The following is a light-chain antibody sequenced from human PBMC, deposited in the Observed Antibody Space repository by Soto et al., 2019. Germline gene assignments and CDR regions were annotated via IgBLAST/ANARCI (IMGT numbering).Light chain of an antibody. J-gene: IGKJ5*01. CDR2: GAS. Sequence: EIVLTQSPGTLSLSPGERATLSCRASQSASSSYLAWYQQKPGQAPRLLIYGASSRATGIPDRFSGSGSGTDFTLTISRLEPEDFAVYYCQQYGSPITFGQGTRLEIK. CDR1: QSASSSY. V-gene: IGKV3-20*01. CDR3: QQYGSPIT.